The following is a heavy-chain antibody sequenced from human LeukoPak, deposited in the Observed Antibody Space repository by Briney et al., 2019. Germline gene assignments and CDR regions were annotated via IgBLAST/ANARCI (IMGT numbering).Heavy chain of an antibody. J-gene: IGHJ5*02. CDR1: GGSISSYY. CDR3: ARDPWDSWFDP. V-gene: IGHV4-4*09. Sequence: SETLSLTCTVSGGSISSYYWSWIRQPPGKGLEWIGYIYTSGSTNYNPSLKSRVTMSVDTSKNQFSLKLSSVTAADTAVYYCARDPWDSWFDPWGQGTLVTVSS. CDR2: IYTSGST. D-gene: IGHD7-27*01.